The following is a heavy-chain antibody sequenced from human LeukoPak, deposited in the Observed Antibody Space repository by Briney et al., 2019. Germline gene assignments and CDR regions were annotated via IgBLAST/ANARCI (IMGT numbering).Heavy chain of an antibody. CDR1: GFPFSSYA. Sequence: PGGSLRLSCEASGFPFSSYAMNWVRQAPGKGLEWVSVIAGSDGFTQYADSVKGRLTISRDNSKNTVYLQMNRLRVEDTALYYCVRSLDYWGQGTLVTVSS. J-gene: IGHJ4*02. CDR3: VRSLDY. CDR2: IAGSDGFT. V-gene: IGHV3-23*01.